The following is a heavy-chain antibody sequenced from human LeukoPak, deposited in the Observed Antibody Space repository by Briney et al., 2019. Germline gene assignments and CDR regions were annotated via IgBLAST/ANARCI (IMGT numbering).Heavy chain of an antibody. D-gene: IGHD5-24*01. V-gene: IGHV4-59*01. CDR1: GGSFSGYY. CDR2: IYYSGST. J-gene: IGHJ6*03. CDR3: ARLSVEMATIDSRYYYYYYMDV. Sequence: SETLSLTCAVYGGSFSGYYWSWIRQPPGKGLEWIGYIYYSGSTNYNPSLKSRVTISVDTSKNQFSLKLSSVAAADAAVYYCARLSVEMATIDSRYYYYYYMDVWGKGTTVTISS.